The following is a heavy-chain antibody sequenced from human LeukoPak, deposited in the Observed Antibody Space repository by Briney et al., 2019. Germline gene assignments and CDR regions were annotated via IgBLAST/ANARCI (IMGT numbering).Heavy chain of an antibody. CDR3: ARDLRSIAARPDYYYGMDV. CDR1: GYTFTSYY. J-gene: IGHJ6*02. V-gene: IGHV1-46*01. Sequence: ASVKVSCKASGYTFTSYYMHWVRQAPGQGLEWMGLINPSGGSTSYAQKFQGRVTMTRDTSTSTVYMELSSLRSEDTAVYYCARDLRSIAARPDYYYGMDVWGQGTTVT. D-gene: IGHD6-6*01. CDR2: INPSGGST.